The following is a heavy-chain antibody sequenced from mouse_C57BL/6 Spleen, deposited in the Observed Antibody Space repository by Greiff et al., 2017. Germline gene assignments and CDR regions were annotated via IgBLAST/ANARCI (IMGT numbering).Heavy chain of an antibody. CDR3: ARLLRLYFDY. CDR2: IHPNSGST. D-gene: IGHD1-1*01. J-gene: IGHJ2*01. CDR1: GYTFTSYW. V-gene: IGHV1-64*01. Sequence: VQLQQPGAELVKPGASVKLSCKASGYTFTSYWMHWVKQRPGQGLEWIGMIHPNSGSTNYNEKFKSKATLTVDKSSSTAYMQLNSLTSADSAVYYCARLLRLYFDYWGQGTTLTVSS.